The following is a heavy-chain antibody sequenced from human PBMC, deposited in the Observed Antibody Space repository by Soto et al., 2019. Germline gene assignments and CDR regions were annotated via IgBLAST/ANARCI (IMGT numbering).Heavy chain of an antibody. CDR1: GDSISTVDYF. V-gene: IGHV4-30-4*01. D-gene: IGHD2-15*01. CDR2: IYKSATT. J-gene: IGHJ5*01. Sequence: SETLSLTGSVSGDSISTVDYFWAWVRQPPGQALEYIGYIYKSATTYYNPSFESRVAISLDTSKSQFSLNVTSLTAADTAVYFCARGRYCLTGRCFPNWFDSWGQGTLVTVSS. CDR3: ARGRYCLTGRCFPNWFDS.